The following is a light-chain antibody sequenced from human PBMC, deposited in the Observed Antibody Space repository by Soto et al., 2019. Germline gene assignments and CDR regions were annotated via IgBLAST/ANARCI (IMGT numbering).Light chain of an antibody. CDR2: AAG. CDR1: QSVSSSY. V-gene: IGKV3-20*01. CDR3: QHYGTPPT. Sequence: EIVLTQYPRTLSSSLGERATLSCRASQSVSSSYLAWYQQKPAPAPLLLGYAAGGRAAGTPDRCSGSGSGIAFTITSSRLEDDDFAYYYHQHYGTPPTFGQGTKVDIK. J-gene: IGKJ1*01.